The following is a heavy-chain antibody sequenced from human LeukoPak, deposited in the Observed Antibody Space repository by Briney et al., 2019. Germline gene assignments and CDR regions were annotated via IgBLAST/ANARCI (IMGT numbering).Heavy chain of an antibody. Sequence: GESLKISCQGSGYSFSTYWIAWVRQMPGKGLELMGIIYPGDSDTRYSPSFQGQVTISADKSISTAYLQWSSLKVSDSAMYYCARHGVTGSSSSPNDYRGQGTLVTVSS. CDR1: GYSFSTYW. CDR3: ARHGVTGSSSSPNDY. D-gene: IGHD6-6*01. V-gene: IGHV5-51*01. CDR2: IYPGDSDT. J-gene: IGHJ4*02.